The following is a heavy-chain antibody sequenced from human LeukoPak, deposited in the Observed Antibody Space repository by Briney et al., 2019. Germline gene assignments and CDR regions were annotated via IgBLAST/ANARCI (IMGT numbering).Heavy chain of an antibody. D-gene: IGHD3-10*01. Sequence: ASVKVSCKASGYTFTGYYMNWVRQAPGQGLEWMGWINPNSGGTNYAQKFQGRVTMTRDTSISTAYMELSSLRSDDTAVYYCARDGVSMVRGVKVWYDPWGQGTLVTVSS. CDR2: INPNSGGT. J-gene: IGHJ5*02. V-gene: IGHV1-2*02. CDR3: ARDGVSMVRGVKVWYDP. CDR1: GYTFTGYY.